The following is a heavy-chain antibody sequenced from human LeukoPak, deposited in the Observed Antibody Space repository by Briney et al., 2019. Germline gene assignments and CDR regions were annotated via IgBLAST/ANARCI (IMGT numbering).Heavy chain of an antibody. CDR2: IKGETAAGAP. D-gene: IGHD4-23*01. J-gene: IGHJ4*02. Sequence: GGSLRLSCAASGFTFTSAWMSWVRQAPGKGLEWVGRIKGETAAGAPDYVASVKGRFTISRDDSKNTLFLQMNSLKTEDTAVYYCARSPMTTVAAVLNWGQGTLVTVSS. CDR1: GFTFTSAW. V-gene: IGHV3-15*01. CDR3: ARSPMTTVAAVLN.